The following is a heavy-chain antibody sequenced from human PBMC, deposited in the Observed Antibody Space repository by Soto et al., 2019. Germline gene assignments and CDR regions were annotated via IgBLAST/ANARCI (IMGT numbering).Heavy chain of an antibody. V-gene: IGHV1-69*06. CDR3: ARTSSMITFGGVILYYYGMDV. J-gene: IGHJ6*02. CDR1: GGTFSSYA. CDR2: IIPIFGTA. Sequence: EASVKVSCKASGGTFSSYAISWVRQAPGQGLEWMGGIIPIFGTANYAQKFQGRVTITADKSTSTAYMELSSLRSEDTAVYYCARTSSMITFGGVILYYYGMDVWGQGTTVTVSS. D-gene: IGHD3-16*02.